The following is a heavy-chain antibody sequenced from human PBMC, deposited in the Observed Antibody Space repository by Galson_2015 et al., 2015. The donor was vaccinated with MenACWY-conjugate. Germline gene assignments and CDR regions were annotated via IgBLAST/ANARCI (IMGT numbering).Heavy chain of an antibody. CDR1: GYRFTSYW. Sequence: QSGAEVKKPGESLRISCTGSGYRFTSYWLTWVRQMPGKGLECVGRIDPSDSYTNYSPSFQGHVTISADKSISTAYLQWSSLKASDAPMYYCVRLVTVETPYYYYGMDVWGQGTAVTVSS. D-gene: IGHD4-23*01. CDR3: VRLVTVETPYYYYGMDV. CDR2: IDPSDSYT. J-gene: IGHJ6*02. V-gene: IGHV5-10-1*01.